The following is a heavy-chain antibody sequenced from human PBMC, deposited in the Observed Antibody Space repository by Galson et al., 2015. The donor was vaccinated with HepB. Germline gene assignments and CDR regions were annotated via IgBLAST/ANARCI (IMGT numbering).Heavy chain of an antibody. CDR3: ARGNCGGDCYINWFDP. V-gene: IGHV1-8*01. D-gene: IGHD2-21*01. J-gene: IGHJ5*02. Sequence: SVKVSCKASGYTFTSYDINWVRQAPGQGLEWMGWMNPNSGNTGYAQKFQGRVTMTRNTSISTAYMELSSLRSEDTAVYYCARGNCGGDCYINWFDPWGQGTLVTVSS. CDR2: MNPNSGNT. CDR1: GYTFTSYD.